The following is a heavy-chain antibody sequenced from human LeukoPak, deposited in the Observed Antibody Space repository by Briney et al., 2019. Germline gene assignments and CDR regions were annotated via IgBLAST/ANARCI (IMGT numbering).Heavy chain of an antibody. CDR1: GGSISSSSYY. CDR3: ARGGTWIQLWLPASRFDY. D-gene: IGHD5-18*01. V-gene: IGHV4-39*07. J-gene: IGHJ4*02. CDR2: IYYSGST. Sequence: SETLSLTCTVSGGSISSSSYYWGWIRQPPGKGLEWIGSIYYSGSTNYNPSLKSRVTISVDTSKNQFSLKLSSVTAADTAVYYCARGGTWIQLWLPASRFDYWGQGTLVTVSS.